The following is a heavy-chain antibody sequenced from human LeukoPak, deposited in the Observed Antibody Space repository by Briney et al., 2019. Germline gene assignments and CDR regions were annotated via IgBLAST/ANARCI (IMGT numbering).Heavy chain of an antibody. CDR2: IYTSGST. V-gene: IGHV4-4*09. D-gene: IGHD5-18*01. CDR1: GGSISSYY. Sequence: SETLSLTCTVSGGSISSYYWSWIRQPPGKGLEWIGYIYTSGSTNYNPSLKSRVTISVDTSKNQFSLKLSSVTAADTAVYYCARDRGYSYGYRWFDPWGQGTLVTVSS. J-gene: IGHJ5*02. CDR3: ARDRGYSYGYRWFDP.